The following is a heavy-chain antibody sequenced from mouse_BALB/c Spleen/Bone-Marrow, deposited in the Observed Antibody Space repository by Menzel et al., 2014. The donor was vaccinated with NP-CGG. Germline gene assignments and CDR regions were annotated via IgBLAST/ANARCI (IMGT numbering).Heavy chain of an antibody. D-gene: IGHD3-1*01. CDR3: ARQLGLRWAMDY. J-gene: IGHJ4*01. CDR1: GFAFSSYD. CDR2: ISNGGGST. Sequence: DVMLVESGGGLVKPGGSLKLSCAASGFAFSSYDMSWVRQTPEKRLEWVAYISNGGGSTYYPDTVKGRFTISRDNAKNTLYLQMSSLKSEDTAMYYCARQLGLRWAMDYWGQGTSVTVSS. V-gene: IGHV5-12-1*01.